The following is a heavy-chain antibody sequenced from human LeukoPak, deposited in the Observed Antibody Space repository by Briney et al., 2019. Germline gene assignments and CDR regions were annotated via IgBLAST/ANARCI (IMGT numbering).Heavy chain of an antibody. V-gene: IGHV1-8*01. Sequence: ASVRVSCKASGYTFTSYDINWVRQATGQGLEWMGWMNSNSGNTGYAQKFQGRVTMTRNTSISTAYMGLSSLRSEDTAVYYCARDIAAPFDYWGQGTLVTVSS. J-gene: IGHJ4*02. CDR3: ARDIAAPFDY. CDR2: MNSNSGNT. D-gene: IGHD6-13*01. CDR1: GYTFTSYD.